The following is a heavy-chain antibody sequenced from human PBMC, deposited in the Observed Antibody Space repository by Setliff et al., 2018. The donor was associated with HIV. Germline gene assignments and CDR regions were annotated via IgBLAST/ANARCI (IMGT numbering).Heavy chain of an antibody. CDR2: IKQDESEE. CDR1: GFTFSSHW. V-gene: IGHV3-7*03. D-gene: IGHD6-6*01. J-gene: IGHJ4*02. CDR3: ARGDSSSWLYFDY. Sequence: PGGSLRLSCAASGFTFSSHWMSWVRQAPGKGLEWVANIKQDESEEWYADSVKGRFTISRDNTKNSLYLQINSLSAEDTAVYYCARGDSSSWLYFDYWGQGTLVTVSS.